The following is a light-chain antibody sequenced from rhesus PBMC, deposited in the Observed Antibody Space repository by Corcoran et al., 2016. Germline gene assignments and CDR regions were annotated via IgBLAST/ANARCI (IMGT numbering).Light chain of an antibody. V-gene: IGKV1-22*01. CDR1: QSISSW. CDR2: KAS. CDR3: LQYRTSPLT. Sequence: DIQMTQSPSSLSASVGDTVTITCRASQSISSWIDWYQQKPGKAPKLLINKASRLQSGVPSRVSGTGSGTDFTLTIRRLQPEDFATYYCLQYRTSPLTFGGGTKVAIK. J-gene: IGKJ4*01.